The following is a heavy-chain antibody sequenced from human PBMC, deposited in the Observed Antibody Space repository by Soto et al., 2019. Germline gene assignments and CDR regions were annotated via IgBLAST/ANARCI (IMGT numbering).Heavy chain of an antibody. J-gene: IGHJ5*02. CDR1: GYTFTGYY. D-gene: IGHD6-25*01. Sequence: ASVKVSCKASGYTFTGYYMHWVRQAPGQGLEWMGWINPNSGGTNYAQKFQGRVTMTRDTSISTAYMELSRLRSDDTAVYYCARAPPSPYSSGLFWFDPWGQGTLVTVSS. CDR3: ARAPPSPYSSGLFWFDP. CDR2: INPNSGGT. V-gene: IGHV1-2*02.